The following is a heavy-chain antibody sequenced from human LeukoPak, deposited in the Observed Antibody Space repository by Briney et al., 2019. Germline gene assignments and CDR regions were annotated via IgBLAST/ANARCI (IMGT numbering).Heavy chain of an antibody. CDR3: AKPPRGSGEDY. D-gene: IGHD3-10*01. J-gene: IGHJ4*02. CDR2: ISTSGSDI. CDR1: GFPLTGYA. V-gene: IGHV3-21*04. Sequence: PGGSLRLSCAASGFPLTGYAMNWVRQAPGKGLEWVSSISTSGSDISNADSVKARFIISRDNARNSLYLQMNSLRAEDTAVHYCAKPPRGSGEDYWGQGTLVTVSS.